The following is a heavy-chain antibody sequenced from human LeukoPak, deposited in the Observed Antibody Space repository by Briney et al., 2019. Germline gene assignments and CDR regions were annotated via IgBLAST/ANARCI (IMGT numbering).Heavy chain of an antibody. Sequence: KSSETLSLTCAVYGGSFSGYYWSWIRQPPGKGLEWIGEINHSGSTNYNPSLKSRVTISVDTSKNQFSLKLSSVTAADTAMYYCARDAVDCSSTSCYDYYYYGMDVWGQGTTVTVSS. CDR3: ARDAVDCSSTSCYDYYYYGMDV. CDR2: INHSGST. J-gene: IGHJ6*02. CDR1: GGSFSGYY. D-gene: IGHD2-2*01. V-gene: IGHV4-34*01.